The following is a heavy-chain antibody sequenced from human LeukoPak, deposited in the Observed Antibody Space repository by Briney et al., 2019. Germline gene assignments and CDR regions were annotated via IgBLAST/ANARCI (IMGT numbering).Heavy chain of an antibody. V-gene: IGHV4-39*01. D-gene: IGHD3-10*01. J-gene: IGHJ4*02. Sequence: SETLSLTCTVSGGSISSSRYYWGWIRQPPGKGLEWMGSIYYSGSTYYNPSLKRRVTISVATSKNQVSLKLSRVSSADTAVYDSPRHPSYGSGDYWGQGTLVTVSS. CDR2: IYYSGST. CDR3: PRHPSYGSGDY. CDR1: GGSISSSRYY.